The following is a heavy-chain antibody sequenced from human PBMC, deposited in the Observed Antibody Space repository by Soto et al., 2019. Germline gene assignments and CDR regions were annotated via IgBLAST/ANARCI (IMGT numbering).Heavy chain of an antibody. J-gene: IGHJ4*02. Sequence: PWGSLRLSCAASGFTFISYAMHFFRHSSFKWLEWVAVISYDGSNKYYADSVKGRFTISRDNSKNTLYLQMNSLRAEDTAVYYCARVSYYDSSGYYSTGLDCWGQGTLVTVSS. D-gene: IGHD3-22*01. CDR3: ARVSYYDSSGYYSTGLDC. V-gene: IGHV3-30-3*01. CDR1: GFTFISYA. CDR2: ISYDGSNK.